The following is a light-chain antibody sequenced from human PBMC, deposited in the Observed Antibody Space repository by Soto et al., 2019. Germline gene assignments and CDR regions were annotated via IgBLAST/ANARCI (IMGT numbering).Light chain of an antibody. CDR2: GAS. CDR1: QSVSSSF. Sequence: EIVLTQSPGTLSLSPGERATLSCRASQSVSSSFLAWYQQKPGQAPRLLIYGASSRATGIPDRFSGSGSGTDFPLTISRLEPEDFAVYYWPQYGNPPLTFGQGTKVEI. CDR3: PQYGNPPLT. J-gene: IGKJ1*01. V-gene: IGKV3-20*01.